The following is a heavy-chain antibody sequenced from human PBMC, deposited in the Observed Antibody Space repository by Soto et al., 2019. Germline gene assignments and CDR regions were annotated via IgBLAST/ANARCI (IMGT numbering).Heavy chain of an antibody. Sequence: QVQLVQSGAEVKKTGSSVKVSCKASGGTFSSYAISWLRQAPGQGLEWMGGIIPIFGTANYAQKFQGRVTITADESTSTAYMELSSLRSEDTAVYYCAREEGYSSCWSAPFDYWGQGTLVTVSS. J-gene: IGHJ4*02. CDR3: AREEGYSSCWSAPFDY. CDR2: IIPIFGTA. D-gene: IGHD6-19*01. CDR1: GGTFSSYA. V-gene: IGHV1-69*01.